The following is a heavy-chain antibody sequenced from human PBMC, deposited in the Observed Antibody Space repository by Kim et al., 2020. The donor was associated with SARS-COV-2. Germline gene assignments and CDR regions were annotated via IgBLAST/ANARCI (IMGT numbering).Heavy chain of an antibody. J-gene: IGHJ3*02. D-gene: IGHD6-6*01. CDR3: AREDWGSSSAFDI. Sequence: SADSVKGRFTISRDNAKNSLYLQMNSLRAEDTAVYYCAREDWGSSSAFDIWGQGTMVTVSS. V-gene: IGHV3-11*06.